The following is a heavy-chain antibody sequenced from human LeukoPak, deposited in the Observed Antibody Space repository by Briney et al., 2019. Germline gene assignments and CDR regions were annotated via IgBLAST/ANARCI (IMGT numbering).Heavy chain of an antibody. CDR3: ACKYYYGGFFDY. V-gene: IGHV4-30-2*01. J-gene: IGHJ4*02. Sequence: SETLSLTCAVSGGSISSGGYSWSWIRQPPGKGLEWIGYIYHSGSTYYNPSLKSRVTISVDRSKNQFSLKLSSVTTADTAVYYCACKYYYGGFFDYWGQGTLVTVSS. D-gene: IGHD3-10*01. CDR2: IYHSGST. CDR1: GGSISSGGYS.